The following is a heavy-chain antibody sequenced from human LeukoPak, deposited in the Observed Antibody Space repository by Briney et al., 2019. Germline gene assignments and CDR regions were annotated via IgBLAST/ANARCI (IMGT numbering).Heavy chain of an antibody. D-gene: IGHD1-26*01. J-gene: IGHJ6*02. CDR2: ISPSGGST. Sequence: GGSLRLSCATSGFTFSNYAMTWVRQAPGKGLEWDSTISPSGGSTFSADSVRGRFTISRDNSKSTLYLQMNSLRAEDTAVYYCALRGAATPMDVWGQGTTVTVSS. CDR1: GFTFSNYA. V-gene: IGHV3-23*01. CDR3: ALRGAATPMDV.